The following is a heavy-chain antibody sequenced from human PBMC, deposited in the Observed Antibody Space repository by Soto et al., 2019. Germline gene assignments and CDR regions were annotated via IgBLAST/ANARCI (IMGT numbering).Heavy chain of an antibody. Sequence: QVQLVQSGAEVKKPGASVKVSCKASGYAFMSYDINWVRQAPGQGLEWIGWMNPYSGYTGYAQKFRGRVTLTRNTAIRTGYMELSSLRSDDTAVYYCARTDYAADPSAYNWFDPWGQGTLVTVSS. D-gene: IGHD4-17*01. CDR3: ARTDYAADPSAYNWFDP. J-gene: IGHJ5*02. V-gene: IGHV1-8*01. CDR1: GYAFMSYD. CDR2: MNPYSGYT.